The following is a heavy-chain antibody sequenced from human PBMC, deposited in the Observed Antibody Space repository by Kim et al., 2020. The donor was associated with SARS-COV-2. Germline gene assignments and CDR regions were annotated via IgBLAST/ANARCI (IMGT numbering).Heavy chain of an antibody. D-gene: IGHD6-13*01. CDR3: AKDIPGSWYSVGGAFDI. J-gene: IGHJ3*02. Sequence: VKGRFTISRDNSKNTLYLQMNSLRAEDTAVYYCAKDIPGSWYSVGGAFDIWGQGTMVTVSS. V-gene: IGHV3-23*01.